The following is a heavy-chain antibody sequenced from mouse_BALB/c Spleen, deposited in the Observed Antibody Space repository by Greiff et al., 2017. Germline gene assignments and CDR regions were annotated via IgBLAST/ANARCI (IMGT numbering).Heavy chain of an antibody. J-gene: IGHJ4*01. CDR1: GFTFSSYA. CDR2: ISSGGST. CDR3: ARGTVVARGAMDY. Sequence: EVQLVESGAGLVKPGGSLKFSCAASGFTFSSYAMSWVRQTPEKRLEWVASISSGGSTYYPDSVKGRFTITRDNAWNILYLQMSSLRSEDTAMYYCARGTVVARGAMDYWGQGTSVTVSS. D-gene: IGHD1-1*01. V-gene: IGHV5-6-5*01.